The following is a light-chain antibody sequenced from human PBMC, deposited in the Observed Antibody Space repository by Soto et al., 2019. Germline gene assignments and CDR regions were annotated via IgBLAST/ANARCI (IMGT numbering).Light chain of an antibody. Sequence: DIQMTQSPSTLSASIGDRVTITCRASQSISSWLAWYQQKPGKAPKLLIYDASSLESGVPSRFSGSGSGIELTLTISSLQPDDIATYYCQQYNSWTFGQGTKVDIK. CDR3: QQYNSWT. CDR2: DAS. V-gene: IGKV1-5*01. J-gene: IGKJ1*01. CDR1: QSISSW.